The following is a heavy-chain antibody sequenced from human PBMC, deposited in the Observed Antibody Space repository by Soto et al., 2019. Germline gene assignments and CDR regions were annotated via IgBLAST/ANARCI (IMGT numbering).Heavy chain of an antibody. CDR2: IIPIFGTA. V-gene: IGHV1-69*12. Sequence: QVQLVQSGAEVKKPGSSVKVSCKASGGTFSSYAISWVRQAPGQGLEWMGGIIPIFGTANYAQKFQGRVTITEEGSTFTAALKLRSLRCVDMDGFFCARATGVLAGCYVIFYYFNGMDVWCQGSTVTVSS. D-gene: IGHD3-9*01. J-gene: IGHJ6*02. CDR3: ARATGVLAGCYVIFYYFNGMDV. CDR1: GGTFSSYA.